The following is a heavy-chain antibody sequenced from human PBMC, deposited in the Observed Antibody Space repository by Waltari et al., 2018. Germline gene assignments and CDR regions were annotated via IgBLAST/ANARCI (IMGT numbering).Heavy chain of an antibody. J-gene: IGHJ4*02. CDR1: GGSISSSSYY. CDR2: IYYSGST. CDR3: ARDGPYSSSPQPRGD. D-gene: IGHD6-6*01. V-gene: IGHV4-39*07. Sequence: QLQLQESGPGLVKPSETLSLTCTVSGGSISSSSYYWGWIRQPPGKGLEWIGSIYYSGSTYYNPSLKSRVTISVDTSKNQFSLKLSSVTAADTAVYYCARDGPYSSSPQPRGDWGQGTLVTVSS.